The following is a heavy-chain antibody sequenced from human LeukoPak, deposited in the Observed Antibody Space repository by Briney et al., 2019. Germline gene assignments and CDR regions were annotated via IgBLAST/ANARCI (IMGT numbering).Heavy chain of an antibody. CDR3: AREDRSRSSDPFDY. D-gene: IGHD1-26*01. CDR2: IYYSGST. CDR1: GGSISSGDYY. Sequence: PSETLSLTCTISGGSISSGDYYRSWIRQPPGKGLEWIGYIYYSGSTYYNPSLKSRVTISVDTSKNQFSLKPSSVTAADTAVYYCAREDRSRSSDPFDYWGQGTLVTVSS. V-gene: IGHV4-30-4*02. J-gene: IGHJ4*02.